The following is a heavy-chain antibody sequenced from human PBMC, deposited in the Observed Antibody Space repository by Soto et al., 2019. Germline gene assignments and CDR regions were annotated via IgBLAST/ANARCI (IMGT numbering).Heavy chain of an antibody. J-gene: IGHJ6*02. CDR1: GFTVISNY. D-gene: IGHD6-19*01. Sequence: PGWSLRLSCAASGFTVISNYMSWVRQAPGKGLEWVSVIYSGGSTYYADSVKGRFTISRDNSKNTLYLQMNSLRAEDTAVYYCASGYSSGWFHYYYYGMDVWGQGTTVTVSS. V-gene: IGHV3-53*01. CDR3: ASGYSSGWFHYYYYGMDV. CDR2: IYSGGST.